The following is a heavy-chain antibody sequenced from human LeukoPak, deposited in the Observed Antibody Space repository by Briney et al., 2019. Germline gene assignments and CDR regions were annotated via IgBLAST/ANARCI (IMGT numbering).Heavy chain of an antibody. V-gene: IGHV4-34*01. CDR3: AREGRTYSYGPAPPPRFDY. CDR2: INHSGST. CDR1: GGSFSGYY. Sequence: TSEALSLTCAVYGGSFSGYYWNWIRQPPGKGLEWIGEINHSGSTNYNPSLKSRVTISVDTSKNQFSLKLSSVTAADTAVYYCAREGRTYSYGPAPPPRFDYWGQGTLVTVSS. J-gene: IGHJ4*02. D-gene: IGHD5-18*01.